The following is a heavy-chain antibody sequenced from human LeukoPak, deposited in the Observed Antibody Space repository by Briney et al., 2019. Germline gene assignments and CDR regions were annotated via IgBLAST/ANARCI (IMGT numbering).Heavy chain of an antibody. CDR1: GYSFTSYW. V-gene: IGHV5-51*01. Sequence: GESLKISCKGSGYSFTSYWIGWVRQMPGKGLEWMGIIYPGDSDTRYSPSFQCQVTISADKSISTAYLQWSSLKASDTAMYYCARHRSSSWYSTHPFEIWGQGTMVTVSS. CDR2: IYPGDSDT. D-gene: IGHD6-13*01. CDR3: ARHRSSSWYSTHPFEI. J-gene: IGHJ3*02.